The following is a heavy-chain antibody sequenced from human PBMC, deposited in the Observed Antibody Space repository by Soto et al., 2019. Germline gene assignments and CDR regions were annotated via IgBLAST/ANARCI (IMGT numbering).Heavy chain of an antibody. D-gene: IGHD2-15*01. J-gene: IGHJ4*02. Sequence: EVQMEESGGGLVKPGGSLRLSCVASGFTFGSHSMYWVRQAPGKGLEWVSSISGGSDYIFYADSVKGRFTISRDNAMNSMYLQMNSLRAEDTAVSYCGRAGMVVVGDASRPLDHWGQGTLVTVSS. V-gene: IGHV3-21*01. CDR3: GRAGMVVVGDASRPLDH. CDR1: GFTFGSHS. CDR2: ISGGSDYI.